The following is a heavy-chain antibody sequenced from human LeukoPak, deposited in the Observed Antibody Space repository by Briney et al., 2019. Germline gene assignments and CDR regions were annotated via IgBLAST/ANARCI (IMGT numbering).Heavy chain of an antibody. Sequence: GGSLRLSCAASGFTFSSYAMSWVRQAPGKGLEWVSAISGSGGSTYYADSVKGRFTISRDNSKNTLYLQMNSLRAEDTAVYYCAKGQEVVVPAALPSWFDPWGQGTLVTVSS. CDR1: GFTFSSYA. CDR3: AKGQEVVVPAALPSWFDP. CDR2: ISGSGGST. J-gene: IGHJ5*02. D-gene: IGHD2-2*01. V-gene: IGHV3-23*01.